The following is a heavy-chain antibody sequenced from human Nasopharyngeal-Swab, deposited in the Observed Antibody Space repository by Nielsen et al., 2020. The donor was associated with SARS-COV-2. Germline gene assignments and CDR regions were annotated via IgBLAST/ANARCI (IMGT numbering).Heavy chain of an antibody. CDR2: INHSGST. V-gene: IGHV4-34*01. Sequence: RQAPGKGLEWIGEINHSGSTNYNPSLKSRVTISVDTSKSQFSLKLSFVTAADTAVYYCARRVARAPRHEGDYYYGMDVWGQGTTVTVSS. CDR3: ARRVARAPRHEGDYYYGMDV. J-gene: IGHJ6*02. D-gene: IGHD3-16*01.